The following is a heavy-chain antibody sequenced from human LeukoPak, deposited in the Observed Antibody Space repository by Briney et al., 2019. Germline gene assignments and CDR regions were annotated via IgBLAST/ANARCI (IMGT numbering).Heavy chain of an antibody. CDR3: ALKPTMVRGNSNADY. D-gene: IGHD3-10*01. Sequence: ASVKVSCKASGYTFTSYDINWVRQATGQGLEWMGWMNPNSGNTGYAQKFQGRVTMTRNTSISTAYMELSSLRSEDTAVYYCALKPTMVRGNSNADYWGQGTLVTVSS. V-gene: IGHV1-8*01. J-gene: IGHJ4*02. CDR1: GYTFTSYD. CDR2: MNPNSGNT.